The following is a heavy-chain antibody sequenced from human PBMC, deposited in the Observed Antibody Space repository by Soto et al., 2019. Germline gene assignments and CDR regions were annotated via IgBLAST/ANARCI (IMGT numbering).Heavy chain of an antibody. J-gene: IGHJ4*02. V-gene: IGHV4-59*01. CDR3: ARRYGGNFDY. CDR2: IFYSGST. D-gene: IGHD1-26*01. Sequence: SETRCLTCTVSGCSISSYYWSWIRQPPGKGLEWIGYIFYSGSTNYNPSLKSRVTISVDTSKNQFSLKLSSVTAADTAVYYCARRYGGNFDYWGQGTLVTVS. CDR1: GCSISSYY.